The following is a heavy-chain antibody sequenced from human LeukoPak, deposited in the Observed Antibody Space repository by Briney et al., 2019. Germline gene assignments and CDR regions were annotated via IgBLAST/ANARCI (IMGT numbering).Heavy chain of an antibody. Sequence: SETLSLTCAVYGGSFSGYYWSWIRQPPGKGLEWIGEINHSGSTNYNPPLKSRVTISVDTSKNQFSLKLSSVTAADTAVYYCARHHPHDAFDIWGQGTMVTVSS. J-gene: IGHJ3*02. V-gene: IGHV4-34*01. CDR1: GGSFSGYY. CDR3: ARHHPHDAFDI. CDR2: INHSGST. D-gene: IGHD1-14*01.